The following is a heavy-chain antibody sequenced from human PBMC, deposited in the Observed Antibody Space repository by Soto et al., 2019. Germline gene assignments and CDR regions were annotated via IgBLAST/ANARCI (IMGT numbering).Heavy chain of an antibody. D-gene: IGHD4-17*01. CDR3: ARDGDGGYPVDY. CDR1: GFTFSRYW. J-gene: IGHJ4*02. V-gene: IGHV3-74*01. CDR2: ITNDGRST. Sequence: EVQLVESGGGLVQPGGSLRLSCAASGFTFSRYWMHWVRQGPGKGLVWVARITNDGRSTGYADSVKGRFTISRDNAKNTLYLQINSLRAEDTAVYYCARDGDGGYPVDYWGQGTLVTVSS.